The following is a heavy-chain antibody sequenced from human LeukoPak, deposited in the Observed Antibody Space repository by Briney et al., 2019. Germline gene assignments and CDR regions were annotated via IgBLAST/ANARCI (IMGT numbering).Heavy chain of an antibody. J-gene: IGHJ4*02. CDR2: SYYSGST. CDR1: GHSISSSSYY. CDR3: ARHVSMVRGVIIGFDY. Sequence: SETLSLTCTVSGHSISSSSYYWGWIRQPPGKGLEWVGSSYYSGSTYYNPSLKSRVTISVDTSKNQFSLKLSSVTAADTAVYYCARHVSMVRGVIIGFDYWGQGTLVTVSS. D-gene: IGHD3-10*01. V-gene: IGHV4-39*01.